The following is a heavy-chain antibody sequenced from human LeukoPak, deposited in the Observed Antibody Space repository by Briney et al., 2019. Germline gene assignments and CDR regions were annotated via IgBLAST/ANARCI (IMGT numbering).Heavy chain of an antibody. D-gene: IGHD6-13*01. CDR3: ARGGDTSSWYAWFDP. CDR1: GDSISNYY. J-gene: IGHJ5*02. Sequence: PSETLSLTCTVSGDSISNYYWSWIRQPPGKGLEWLGYIYHSGSTKYNPSLKSRVTISIDTSKHQFSLKLSSVTAADTAMYYCARGGDTSSWYAWFDPWGQGTLVTVSS. CDR2: IYHSGST. V-gene: IGHV4-59*01.